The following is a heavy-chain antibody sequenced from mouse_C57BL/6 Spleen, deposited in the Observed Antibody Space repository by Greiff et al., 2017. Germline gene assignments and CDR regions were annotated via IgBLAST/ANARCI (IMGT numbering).Heavy chain of an antibody. V-gene: IGHV10-3*01. Sequence: DVMLVESGGGLVQPKGSLKLSCAASGFTFNTYAMHWVRQAPGKGLEWVARIRSKSSNSATYYADSVKDRFTISRDDSRSMLYLQMNNLKTEDAAMYYCVGEEGTAQARAWFAYWGQGTLVTVSA. D-gene: IGHD3-2*02. J-gene: IGHJ3*01. CDR3: VGEEGTAQARAWFAY. CDR1: GFTFNTYA. CDR2: IRSKSSNSAT.